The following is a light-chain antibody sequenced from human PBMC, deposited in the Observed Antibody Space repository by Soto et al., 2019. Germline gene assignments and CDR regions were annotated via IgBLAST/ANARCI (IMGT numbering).Light chain of an antibody. J-gene: IGLJ1*01. CDR3: GTWDSNLSAGNYV. Sequence: QSVLTQPPSGSAAPGQTVNISCSGSSSNIGNNYVSWYQQLPGTAPKLLIYDNNKRPSGIPDRFSGSKSGTSATLGITGLQTGDEADYYCGTWDSNLSAGNYVFGTGTKVTVL. CDR2: DNN. V-gene: IGLV1-51*01. CDR1: SSNIGNNY.